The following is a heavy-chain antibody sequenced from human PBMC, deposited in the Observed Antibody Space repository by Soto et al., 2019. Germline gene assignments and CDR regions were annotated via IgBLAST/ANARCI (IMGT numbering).Heavy chain of an antibody. CDR2: ISYDGSNK. CDR1: GFTFSSYG. V-gene: IGHV3-30*18. J-gene: IGHJ6*02. D-gene: IGHD6-19*01. Sequence: GGSLRLSCAASGFTFSSYGMHWVRQAPGKGLEWVAVISYDGSNKYYADSVKGRFTISRDNSKNTLYLQMNSLRAEDTAVYYCAKDQGGSGWYGGFYYYYYGMDFWGQGTTVTVSS. CDR3: AKDQGGSGWYGGFYYYYYGMDF.